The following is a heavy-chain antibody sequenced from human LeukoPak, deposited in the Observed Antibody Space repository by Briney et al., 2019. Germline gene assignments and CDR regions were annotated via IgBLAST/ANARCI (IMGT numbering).Heavy chain of an antibody. J-gene: IGHJ3*02. CDR3: ARESDSSGYYGHDAFDI. CDR2: ISAYNGNT. CDR1: GYTSTSYG. V-gene: IGHV1-18*01. Sequence: GASVKVSCKASGYTSTSYGISWVRQAPGQGLEWMGWISAYNGNTNYAQKLQGRVTMTTDTSTSTAYMELRSLRSDDTAVYYCARESDSSGYYGHDAFDIWGQGTMVTVSS. D-gene: IGHD3-22*01.